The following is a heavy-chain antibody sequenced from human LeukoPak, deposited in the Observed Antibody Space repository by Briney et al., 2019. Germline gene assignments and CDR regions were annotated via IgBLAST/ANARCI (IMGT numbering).Heavy chain of an antibody. D-gene: IGHD2-2*01. V-gene: IGHV4-39*07. J-gene: IGHJ4*02. CDR1: GGSISSSSYY. Sequence: SETLSLTCTVSGGSISSSSYYWGWIRQPPGKGLEWIGSIYYSGSTYYNPSLKSRVTMSVDTSKNQFSLKLSSVTAADTAVYYCARDCSSTSCFDYWGQGTLVTVSS. CDR3: ARDCSSTSCFDY. CDR2: IYYSGST.